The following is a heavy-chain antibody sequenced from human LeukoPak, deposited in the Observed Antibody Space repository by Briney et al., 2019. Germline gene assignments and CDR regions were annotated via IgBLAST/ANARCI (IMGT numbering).Heavy chain of an antibody. CDR3: ARDGGYSGFDADC. V-gene: IGHV3-48*01. Sequence: PGGSLRLSCAASGFTFRTYSMKWVRQAPGKGLEWVSYISDSSAMYYADSVRGRFTISRENDKNSLFLQMNSLRAEDTAVYCCARDGGYSGFDADCWGQGTLVTVSS. CDR2: ISDSSAM. CDR1: GFTFRTYS. J-gene: IGHJ4*02. D-gene: IGHD5-12*01.